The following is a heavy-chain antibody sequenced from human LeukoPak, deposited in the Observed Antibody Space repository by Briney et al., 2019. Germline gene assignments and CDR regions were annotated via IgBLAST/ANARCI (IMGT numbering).Heavy chain of an antibody. V-gene: IGHV3-21*01. J-gene: IGHJ4*02. CDR3: ASTFPRADY. D-gene: IGHD2/OR15-2a*01. CDR2: ISSSSSYI. Sequence: GGSLRLSCAGSGFTFSSYAMSWVRQAPGKGLEWVSAISSSSSYIYYADSVKGRFTISRDNAKNSLYLQMNSLRAEDTAVYYCASTFPRADYWGQGTLVTVSS. CDR1: GFTFSSYA.